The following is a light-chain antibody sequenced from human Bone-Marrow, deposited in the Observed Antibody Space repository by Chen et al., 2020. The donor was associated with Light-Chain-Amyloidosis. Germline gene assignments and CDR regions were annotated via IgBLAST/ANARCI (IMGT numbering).Light chain of an antibody. V-gene: IGLV2-14*01. J-gene: IGLJ3*02. CDR3: SSYTSSGTWV. Sequence: QSALTQPASVSGSPGQSITISCTGTSSDVGGYNFVSWYQQYPGKAPKHMIYGVSDRPSGVSTRFSVCKSGNTASLTISGLQAEDEADSYCSSYTSSGTWVFGGGTKLTVL. CDR1: SSDVGGYNF. CDR2: GVS.